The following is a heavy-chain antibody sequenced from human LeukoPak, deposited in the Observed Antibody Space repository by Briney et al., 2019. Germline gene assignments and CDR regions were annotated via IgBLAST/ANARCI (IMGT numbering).Heavy chain of an antibody. J-gene: IGHJ3*02. CDR3: SSGGYCSSTSCYGFAFDI. V-gene: IGHV1-46*03. CDR1: GYTFTSYY. CDR2: INPSGGST. D-gene: IGHD2-2*01. Sequence: ASVKVSRKASGYTFTSYYMHWVRQAPGQGLEWMGIINPSGGSTSYAQKFQGRVTMTRDTSTSTVYMELSSLRSEDTAVYYCSSGGYCSSTSCYGFAFDIWGLGTMVTVSS.